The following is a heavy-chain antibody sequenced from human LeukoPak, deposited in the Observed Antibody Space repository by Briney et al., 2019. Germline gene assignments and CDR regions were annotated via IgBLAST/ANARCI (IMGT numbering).Heavy chain of an antibody. Sequence: GGSLRLSCAASGFTFSSYAMSWVRQAPGKGLEWVSAISGSGGSTYYADSVKGRFTISRDNSKNTLYLQMNSLRAEDTAVYYCARAGAVAGTGFDYWGQGTLVTVSS. CDR1: GFTFSSYA. CDR3: ARAGAVAGTGFDY. V-gene: IGHV3-23*01. D-gene: IGHD6-19*01. CDR2: ISGSGGST. J-gene: IGHJ4*02.